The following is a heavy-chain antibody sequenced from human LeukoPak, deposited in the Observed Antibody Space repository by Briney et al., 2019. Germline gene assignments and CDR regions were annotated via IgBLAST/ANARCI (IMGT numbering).Heavy chain of an antibody. CDR2: ISSSSSYI. CDR1: GFTLSSYT. J-gene: IGHJ4*02. Sequence: PGGSLRLSCAPSGFTLSSYTMNWVRQAPGKGLEWVSLISSSSSYIFYADSVKGRFTISRDNAKKSLYLQMNSLRAEDTAVYYCARPLSGTTDFDYWGQGTVVTVSS. D-gene: IGHD1-20*01. CDR3: ARPLSGTTDFDY. V-gene: IGHV3-21*01.